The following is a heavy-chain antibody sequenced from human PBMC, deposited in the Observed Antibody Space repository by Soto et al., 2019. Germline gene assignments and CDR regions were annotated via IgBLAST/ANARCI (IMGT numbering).Heavy chain of an antibody. CDR1: GGSFSGYY. CDR2: INHSGST. CDR3: ARGRRGLGIAARYNWFDP. V-gene: IGHV4-34*01. Sequence: PSETLSLTCAVYGGSFSGYYWSWIRQPPGKGLEWIGEINHSGSTNYNPSLKSRVTISVDTSKNQSSLKLSSVTAADTAVYYCARGRRGLGIAARYNWFDPWGQGTLVTVSS. D-gene: IGHD6-13*01. J-gene: IGHJ5*02.